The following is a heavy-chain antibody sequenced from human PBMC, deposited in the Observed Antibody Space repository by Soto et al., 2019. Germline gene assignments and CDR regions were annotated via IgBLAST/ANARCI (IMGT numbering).Heavy chain of an antibody. D-gene: IGHD1-26*01. CDR3: ARGGPENDY. Sequence: QFQLVQAGSVVKKPGSSVKVSCKASGGTFSSYALSWVRQAPGQGLEWMGGISPMSGETNYSQKFQGRVTFTADEYTSTAYLELTSLSSEDMAVYYCARGGPENDYWGQGTLVTVSS. CDR2: ISPMSGET. CDR1: GGTFSSYA. J-gene: IGHJ4*02. V-gene: IGHV1-69*12.